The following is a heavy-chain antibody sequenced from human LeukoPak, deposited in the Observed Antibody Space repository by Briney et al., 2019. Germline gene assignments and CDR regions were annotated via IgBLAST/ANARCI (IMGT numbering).Heavy chain of an antibody. Sequence: GGSLRLSCAASGFTFSVYPMNWIRQAPGKGLEWLSNIRDSGAEMYYADSVKGRFTITRDNAKNSLYLQMVGLRVEDTAVYFCARDHNWAFDFWGQGTLVTVSS. J-gene: IGHJ4*02. V-gene: IGHV3-48*01. D-gene: IGHD1-1*01. CDR2: IRDSGAEM. CDR1: GFTFSVYP. CDR3: ARDHNWAFDF.